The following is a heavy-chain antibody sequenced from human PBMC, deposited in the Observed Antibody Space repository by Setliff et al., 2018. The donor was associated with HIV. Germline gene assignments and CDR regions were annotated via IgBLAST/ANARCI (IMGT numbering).Heavy chain of an antibody. D-gene: IGHD7-27*01. CDR2: ISHSGST. V-gene: IGHV4-34*01. Sequence: PSETLSLTCAVYGGALSAYYWSWIRQSPGKGLEWIGEISHSGSTKYNPSLKSRVTISVDTSKNQFSLKLTSVTAADTAVYYCARGLQGWGSAGPNWFDPWGQGTLVTVSS. CDR1: GGALSAYY. J-gene: IGHJ5*02. CDR3: ARGLQGWGSAGPNWFDP.